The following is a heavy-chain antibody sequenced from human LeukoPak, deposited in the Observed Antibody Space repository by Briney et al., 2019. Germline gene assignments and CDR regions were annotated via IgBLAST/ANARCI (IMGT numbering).Heavy chain of an antibody. CDR1: GGSISSYY. J-gene: IGHJ5*02. CDR2: IYTSGST. V-gene: IGHV4-4*07. CDR3: ARVGDWLFYNWFDP. Sequence: NPSETLSLTCTVSGGSISSYYWSWIRQPAGKGLGWIGRIYTSGSTNYNPSLKSRVTMSVDTSKNQFSLKLSSVTAADTAVYYCARVGDWLFYNWFDPWAQGTLVTVSS. D-gene: IGHD3-3*01.